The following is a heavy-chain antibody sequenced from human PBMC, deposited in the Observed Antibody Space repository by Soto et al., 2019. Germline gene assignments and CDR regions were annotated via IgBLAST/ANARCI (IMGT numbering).Heavy chain of an antibody. Sequence: QVQLVESGGGVVQPGRSLRLSCAASGFTFRNYGMHWVRQAPGKGLEWLAVIWYDGSNKYYADSVKGRFTISRDNSKNTLYLKMNSRRDEDTAVYYCARVFRSRRYDLWGQGTLVIVSS. J-gene: IGHJ5*02. V-gene: IGHV3-33*01. D-gene: IGHD1-20*01. CDR1: GFTFRNYG. CDR3: ARVFRSRRYDL. CDR2: IWYDGSNK.